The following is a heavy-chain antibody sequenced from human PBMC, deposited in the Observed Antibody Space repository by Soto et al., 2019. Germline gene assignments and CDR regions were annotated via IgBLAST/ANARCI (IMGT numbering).Heavy chain of an antibody. Sequence: SETLSLTCTVSGVSISSYYWSWLRQPPGKGLEWIGYIYYSGSTNYNPSLKSRVTISVDTSKNQFSLKLSSVTAADTAVYYCARHVRGTHYYFDYWGQGTLVTVSS. D-gene: IGHD1-1*01. J-gene: IGHJ4*02. CDR1: GVSISSYY. V-gene: IGHV4-59*08. CDR2: IYYSGST. CDR3: ARHVRGTHYYFDY.